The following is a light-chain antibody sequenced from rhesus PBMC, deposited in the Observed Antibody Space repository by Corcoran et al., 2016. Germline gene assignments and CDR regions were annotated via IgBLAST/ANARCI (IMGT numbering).Light chain of an antibody. J-gene: IGKJ4*01. V-gene: IGKV1-69*01. CDR2: RAS. CDR1: QGIGNW. CDR3: QQHDNSPIT. Sequence: DIQMTQSPSSLSASVGDRVTITCRASQGIGNWLAWYQQKPGKAPTLLIYRASSLVTGVPSRFSGGGSGTDFSLTISSLQPEDIATYYCQQHDNSPITFGGGTKVEI.